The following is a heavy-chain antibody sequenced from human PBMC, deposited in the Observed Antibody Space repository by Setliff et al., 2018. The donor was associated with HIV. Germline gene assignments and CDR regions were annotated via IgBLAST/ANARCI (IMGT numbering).Heavy chain of an antibody. CDR2: IYHSGST. CDR1: SYSISGGYY. V-gene: IGHV4-38-2*01. Sequence: PSETLSLTCGVSSYSISGGYYWGWIRQPPGKGLEWIGSIYHSGSTYYNPSLKSRVTISVDTSTNQFSLKLSSVTAADTAVYYCARVGYYDSSFDYWGQGTLVTVSS. CDR3: ARVGYYDSSFDY. D-gene: IGHD3-22*01. J-gene: IGHJ4*02.